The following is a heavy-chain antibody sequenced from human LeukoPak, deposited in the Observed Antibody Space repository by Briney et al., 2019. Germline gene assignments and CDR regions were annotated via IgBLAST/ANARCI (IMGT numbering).Heavy chain of an antibody. J-gene: IGHJ4*02. Sequence: GASVKVSCKASGYTFTNYAIHWVRQAPGQRLEWMAWINAGNGNTKYSQKFQGRVTVTRDTSASTAYMELSSLKSEDTALYYCARDLMVVTGRPQPIDYWGQGTLVTVSS. CDR2: INAGNGNT. CDR1: GYTFTNYA. D-gene: IGHD2-8*01. CDR3: ARDLMVVTGRPQPIDY. V-gene: IGHV1-3*01.